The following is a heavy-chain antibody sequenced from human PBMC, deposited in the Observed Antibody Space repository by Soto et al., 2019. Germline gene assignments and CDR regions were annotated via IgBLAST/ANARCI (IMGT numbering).Heavy chain of an antibody. J-gene: IGHJ6*03. CDR3: ARETRSWYDYYYYMDV. CDR2: IYHSGST. D-gene: IGHD6-13*01. CDR1: SGSISSSNW. Sequence: SETLSLTCAVSSGSISSSNWWSWVRQPPGKGLEWIGEIYHSGSTNYNPSLKSRVTISVDKSKNQFSLKLSFVTAADTAVYYYARETRSWYDYYYYMDVWGKGTTVTVSS. V-gene: IGHV4-4*02.